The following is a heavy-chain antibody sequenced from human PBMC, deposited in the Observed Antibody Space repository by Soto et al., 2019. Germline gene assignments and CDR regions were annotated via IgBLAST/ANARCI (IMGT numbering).Heavy chain of an antibody. CDR2: IIPIFGTA. J-gene: IGHJ4*02. V-gene: IGHV1-69*01. CDR3: ARDGFRIQLWLSYFDY. Sequence: QVQLVQSGAEVKKPGSSVKVSCKASGGTFSSYAITWVRQAPGQGLEWMGGIIPIFGTANYAQKFQGRVTITADESTSTAYMELSSLRSEDTAVYYCARDGFRIQLWLSYFDYWGQRTLVTVSS. D-gene: IGHD5-18*01. CDR1: GGTFSSYA.